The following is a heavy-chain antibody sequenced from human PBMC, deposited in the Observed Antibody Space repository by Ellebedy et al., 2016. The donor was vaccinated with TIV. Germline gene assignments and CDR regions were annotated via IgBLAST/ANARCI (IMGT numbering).Heavy chain of an antibody. CDR2: VSFDGGAK. Sequence: GGSLRLXXVPSGFSLTTYGMHWVRQAPGEGLEWVAMVSFDGGAKYYTDSVRGRFTISRDNSKNTLYLQMNSLRAEDTAVYYCAKAPDPDYYYYMDVWGKGTTVTVSS. V-gene: IGHV3-30*18. J-gene: IGHJ6*03. CDR1: GFSLTTYG. CDR3: AKAPDPDYYYYMDV.